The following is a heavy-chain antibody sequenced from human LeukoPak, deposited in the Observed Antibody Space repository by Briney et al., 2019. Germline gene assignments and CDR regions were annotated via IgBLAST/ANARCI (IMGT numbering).Heavy chain of an antibody. J-gene: IGHJ4*02. Sequence: GGSLRLSCAASGFTFSSNVMIWVRQAPGKGLEWVSSIPASGGSTYYADSVKGRFTISRDNSKNTLYLQMNSLRAEDTAVYYCAKENNWNDGRFNYFDYWGQGTLVTVSS. CDR1: GFTFSSNV. CDR2: IPASGGST. V-gene: IGHV3-23*01. D-gene: IGHD1-20*01. CDR3: AKENNWNDGRFNYFDY.